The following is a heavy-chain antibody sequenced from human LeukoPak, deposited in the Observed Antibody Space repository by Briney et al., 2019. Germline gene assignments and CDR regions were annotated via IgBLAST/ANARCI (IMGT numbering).Heavy chain of an antibody. J-gene: IGHJ4*02. D-gene: IGHD4-17*01. Sequence: GGSLRLSCAASGFTFSSYAMPWVRQAPGKGLEWVAVISYDGSNKYYADSVKGRFTISRDNSKNTLYLQMNSLRAEDTAVYYCARDGTTVNYATFLDYWGQGTLVTVSS. CDR2: ISYDGSNK. CDR1: GFTFSSYA. CDR3: ARDGTTVNYATFLDY. V-gene: IGHV3-30-3*01.